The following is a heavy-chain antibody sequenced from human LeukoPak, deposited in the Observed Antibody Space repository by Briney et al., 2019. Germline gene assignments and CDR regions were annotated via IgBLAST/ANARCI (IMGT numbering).Heavy chain of an antibody. J-gene: IGHJ4*02. CDR2: IYYSGST. V-gene: IGHV4-59*01. D-gene: IGHD3-3*01. Sequence: PSETLSLTCTVSGGSISSYYWSWIRQPPGKGLEWIGYIYYSGSTNYNPSLKSRVTISVDTSKNQFSLKLSSVTAADTAVYYCARSGFWSGYYSIDYWGQGTLVTVSS. CDR3: ARSGFWSGYYSIDY. CDR1: GGSISSYY.